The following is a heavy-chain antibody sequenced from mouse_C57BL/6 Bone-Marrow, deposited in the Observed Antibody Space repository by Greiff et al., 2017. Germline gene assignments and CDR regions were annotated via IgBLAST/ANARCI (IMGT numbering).Heavy chain of an antibody. J-gene: IGHJ3*01. CDR2: IYPNNGGN. V-gene: IGHV1-34*01. Sequence: VQLQQSGPEFVKPGASVKMSCKASGYTFPDYYLHWVKQSHGKSLEWIGYIYPNNGGNGYNQKFKGKATLTVDKSSSTAYMELRSLTSEDSAVYYSARIDYGNWGVAYWGQGTLVTVSA. D-gene: IGHD2-1*01. CDR1: GYTFPDYY. CDR3: ARIDYGNWGVAY.